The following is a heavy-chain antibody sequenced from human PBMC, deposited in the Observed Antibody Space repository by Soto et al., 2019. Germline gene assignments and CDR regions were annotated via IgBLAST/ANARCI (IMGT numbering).Heavy chain of an antibody. D-gene: IGHD6-19*01. CDR3: TSDGSYSKTHRHNMDV. Sequence: QVQLVQSGAEVKKPGASVKVSCKASGYTFTNYNIHWVRQAPGQGLEWMGMIHPSGSSTTYAQKFPDRVTMNSDQSTSTVFMELSGLISEDAAVYYCTSDGSYSKTHRHNMDVWGRGTTVTVSS. J-gene: IGHJ6*03. CDR2: IHPSGSST. V-gene: IGHV1-46*03. CDR1: GYTFTNYN.